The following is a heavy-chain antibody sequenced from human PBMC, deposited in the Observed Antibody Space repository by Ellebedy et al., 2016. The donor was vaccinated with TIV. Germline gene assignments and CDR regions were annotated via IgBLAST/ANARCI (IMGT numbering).Heavy chain of an antibody. CDR1: GFTFSSYA. V-gene: IGHV3-23*01. CDR2: ISGSGGST. Sequence: GESLKISCAASGFTFSSYAMSWVRQAPGKGLEWVSAISGSGGSTYYADSVKGRFTISSDNSKNTLYLQMNSLRAEDTAVYYCAKDSGASGITIFGVVTDFDYWGQGTLVTVSS. J-gene: IGHJ4*02. D-gene: IGHD3-3*01. CDR3: AKDSGASGITIFGVVTDFDY.